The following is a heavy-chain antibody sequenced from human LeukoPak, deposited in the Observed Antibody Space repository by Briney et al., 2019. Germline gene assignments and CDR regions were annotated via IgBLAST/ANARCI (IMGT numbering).Heavy chain of an antibody. Sequence: ESGPTLVKPTQTLTLTCTFSGLSLSTSGVGVGWIRQPPGKALEWLALIYWNDDKRYSPSLESRLTITKDTSKNQVVLTMTNMDPVDTATYFCAHTPYSSSHEEYFRHWGQGTLLTVSS. CDR3: AHTPYSSSHEEYFRH. CDR1: GLSLSTSGVG. D-gene: IGHD6-13*01. V-gene: IGHV2-5*01. CDR2: IYWNDDK. J-gene: IGHJ1*01.